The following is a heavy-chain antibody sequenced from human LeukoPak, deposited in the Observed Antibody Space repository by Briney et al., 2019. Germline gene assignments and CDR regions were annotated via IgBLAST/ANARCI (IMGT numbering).Heavy chain of an antibody. CDR3: ARDAAFYDFWSGPPHYYYYGMDV. Sequence: PSETLSLTCTGSGGSISSYYWSWIRQPPGKGLEWIGYIYYSGSTNYNPSLKSRVTISVDTSKNQFSLKLSSVTAADTAVYYCARDAAFYDFWSGPPHYYYYGMDVWGQGTTVTVSS. D-gene: IGHD3-3*01. CDR2: IYYSGST. V-gene: IGHV4-59*01. CDR1: GGSISSYY. J-gene: IGHJ6*02.